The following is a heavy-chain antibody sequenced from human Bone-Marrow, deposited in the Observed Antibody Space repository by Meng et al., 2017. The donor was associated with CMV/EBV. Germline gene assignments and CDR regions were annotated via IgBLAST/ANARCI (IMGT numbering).Heavy chain of an antibody. Sequence: SLKIPCAASGFTFDDYAMHWVRQAPGKGLEWVPGISWNSGSMVYADSVKGRFIISRDNAKNSLYMQMNSLRAEDMALYYCARRRYSSSQTYYFDYWGQGTLVTVSS. CDR3: ARRRYSSSQTYYFDY. CDR2: ISWNSGSM. J-gene: IGHJ4*02. D-gene: IGHD6-13*01. CDR1: GFTFDDYA. V-gene: IGHV3-9*03.